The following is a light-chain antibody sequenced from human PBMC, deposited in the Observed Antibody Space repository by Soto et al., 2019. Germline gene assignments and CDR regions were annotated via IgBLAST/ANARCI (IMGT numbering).Light chain of an antibody. V-gene: IGKV3D-11*03. CDR2: ATS. CDR3: QQYCSSPLT. CDR1: QAISNN. Sequence: TQSPATLSVSVGDRVTLSCRASQAISNNLAWYQQRPGQAPRLLIYATSNRVTGIPARFSGSGSGTDFTLTISSLEPEDFAVYYCQQYCSSPLTFGGGTKVDIK. J-gene: IGKJ4*01.